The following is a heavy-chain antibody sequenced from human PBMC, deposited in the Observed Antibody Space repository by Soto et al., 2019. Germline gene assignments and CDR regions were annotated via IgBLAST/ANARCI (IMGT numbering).Heavy chain of an antibody. CDR2: TYYRSKWYN. V-gene: IGHV6-1*01. CDR1: GDNVCSNSAA. CDR3: ARDTDYYGSGSYYNRGNWFDP. J-gene: IGHJ5*02. D-gene: IGHD3-10*01. Sequence: HTQTLSITYDISGDNVCSNSAAWNWIRQSPSRGLEWLGRTYYRSKWYNDYAVSVKSRITINPDTSKNQFSLQLNSVTPEDTAVYYCARDTDYYGSGSYYNRGNWFDPWGQGTLVTSPQ.